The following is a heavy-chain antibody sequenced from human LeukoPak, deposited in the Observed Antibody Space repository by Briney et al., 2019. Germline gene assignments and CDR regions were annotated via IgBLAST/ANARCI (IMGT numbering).Heavy chain of an antibody. CDR1: GFTFSRYW. CDR2: IKTDGTYT. V-gene: IGHV3-74*01. J-gene: IGHJ4*02. CDR3: ARGLDGLDY. D-gene: IGHD3-9*01. Sequence: GSLRLSCAASGFTFSRYWMHWVRQVPGEGLVWVSRIKTDGTYTSNADSVKGRFTISRDNAKSTLYLQMNSLRAEDTAVYYCARGLDGLDYWGQGTLVTVSS.